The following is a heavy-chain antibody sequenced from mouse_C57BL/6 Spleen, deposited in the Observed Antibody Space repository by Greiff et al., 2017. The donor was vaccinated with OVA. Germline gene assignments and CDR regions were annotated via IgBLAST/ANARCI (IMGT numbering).Heavy chain of an antibody. Sequence: QVQLQQPGAELVKPGASVKLSCKASGYTFTSYWMHWVKQRPGQGLEWIGMIHPNSGSTNYNEKFKSKATLTVDKSSSTAYMQLSSLTSEDSAVYYCARYTTVVAPLDYWGQGTTLTVSS. CDR2: IHPNSGST. CDR1: GYTFTSYW. CDR3: ARYTTVVAPLDY. V-gene: IGHV1-64*01. D-gene: IGHD1-1*01. J-gene: IGHJ2*01.